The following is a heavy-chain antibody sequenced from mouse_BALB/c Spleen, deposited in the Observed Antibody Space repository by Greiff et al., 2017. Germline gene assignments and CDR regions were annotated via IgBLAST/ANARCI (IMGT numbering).Heavy chain of an antibody. CDR2: ISSGGSYT. CDR3: ATYDYDRGFDY. CDR1: GFTFSSYA. D-gene: IGHD2-4*01. Sequence: EVMLVESGGGLVKPGGSLKLSCAASGFTFSSYAMSWVRQSPEKRLEWVAEISSGGSYTYYPDTVTGRFTISRDNAKNTLYLEMSSLRSEDTAMYYCATYDYDRGFDYWGQGTTLTVSS. J-gene: IGHJ2*01. V-gene: IGHV5-9-4*01.